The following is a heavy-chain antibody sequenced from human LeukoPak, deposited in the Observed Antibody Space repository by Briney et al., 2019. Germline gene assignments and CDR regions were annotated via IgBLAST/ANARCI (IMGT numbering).Heavy chain of an antibody. CDR1: GYTLTDLS. J-gene: IGHJ4*02. V-gene: IGHV1-24*01. CDR2: FDPEDGET. D-gene: IGHD3-22*01. CDR3: ATSSGYGFLFEY. Sequence: ASVKVSCKVSGYTLTDLSMHWVRQAPGKGLEWMGGFDPEDGETIYAQNFKGRVTMTEDTSTDTAYMEVRSLRSEDTAVYYCATSSGYGFLFEYWGQGTLVTVSS.